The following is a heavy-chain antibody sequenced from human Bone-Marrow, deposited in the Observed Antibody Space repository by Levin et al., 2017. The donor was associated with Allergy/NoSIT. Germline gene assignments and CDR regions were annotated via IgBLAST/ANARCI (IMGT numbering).Heavy chain of an antibody. Sequence: TSETLSLTCTVSGGSISSSSYYWGWIRQPPGKGLEWIGSIYYSGSTYYNPSLKSRVTISVDTSKNQFSLKLSSVTAADTAVYYCADGIRGYSSSWHYFDYWGQGTLVTVSS. V-gene: IGHV4-39*01. CDR2: IYYSGST. D-gene: IGHD6-13*01. J-gene: IGHJ4*02. CDR3: ADGIRGYSSSWHYFDY. CDR1: GGSISSSSYY.